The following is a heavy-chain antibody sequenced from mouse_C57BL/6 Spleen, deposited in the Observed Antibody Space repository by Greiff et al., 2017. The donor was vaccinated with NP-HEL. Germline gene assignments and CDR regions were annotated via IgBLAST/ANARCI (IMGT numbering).Heavy chain of an antibody. CDR1: GFTFTDYY. CDR3: ARYKTGGFAY. CDR2: IRNKANGYTT. Sequence: EVHLVESGGGLVQPGGSLSLSCAASGFTFTDYYMSWVRQPPGKALEWLGFIRNKANGYTTEYSASVKGRFTISRDNSQSILYLQMNALRAEDSATYYCARYKTGGFAYWGQGTLVTVSA. V-gene: IGHV7-3*01. J-gene: IGHJ3*01.